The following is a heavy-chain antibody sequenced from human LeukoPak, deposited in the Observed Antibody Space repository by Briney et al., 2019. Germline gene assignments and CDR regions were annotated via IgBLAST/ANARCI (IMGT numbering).Heavy chain of an antibody. CDR3: AREVRVDRSDAFDI. Sequence: SETLSLTCTVSGGSISSSSYYWGWIRQPPGKGLEWIGSIYYSGSTNYNPSLKSRVTMSVDTSKNQFSLKLSSVTAADTAVYYCAREVRVDRSDAFDIWGQGTMVTVSS. J-gene: IGHJ3*02. D-gene: IGHD3-16*02. CDR1: GGSISSSSYY. V-gene: IGHV4-39*07. CDR2: IYYSGST.